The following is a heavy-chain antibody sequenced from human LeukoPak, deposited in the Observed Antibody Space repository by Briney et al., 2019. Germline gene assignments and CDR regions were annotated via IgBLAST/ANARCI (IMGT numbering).Heavy chain of an antibody. J-gene: IGHJ6*03. CDR3: ARVGGSYYEGYYYMDV. CDR2: INPNSGGT. Sequence: GASVKVSCKASGYTFTGYYMHWVRQAPGQGLEWMGWINPNSGGTNYAQKFQGRVTMTRDTSISTAYMELSRLRSDDTAVYYCARVGGSYYEGYYYMDVWGKGTTVIVSS. V-gene: IGHV1-2*02. CDR1: GYTFTGYY. D-gene: IGHD1-26*01.